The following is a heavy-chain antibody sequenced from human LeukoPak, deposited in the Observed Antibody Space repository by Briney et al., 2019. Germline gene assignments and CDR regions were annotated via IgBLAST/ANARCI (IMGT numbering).Heavy chain of an antibody. V-gene: IGHV3-7*01. CDR1: GFTFSSNW. D-gene: IGHD5/OR15-5a*01. J-gene: IGHJ4*02. CDR3: ARDRPGLYRDY. Sequence: GGSLRLSCAASGFTFSSNWMSWVRLAPGRGLEWVANIKQDGSEKYYVDSVKGRFTIPRDNAKNSLYLQMNSLRAEDTAVYYCARDRPGLYRDYWGQGTLVTVSS. CDR2: IKQDGSEK.